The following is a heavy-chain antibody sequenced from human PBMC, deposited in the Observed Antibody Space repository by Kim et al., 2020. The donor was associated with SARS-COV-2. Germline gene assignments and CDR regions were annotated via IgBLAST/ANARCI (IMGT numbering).Heavy chain of an antibody. D-gene: IGHD3-10*01. Sequence: SVKGRFTISRDNSKNTLYLQMNSLSAEDTAVYYCASGVMVRGLITPNALDVWGQWTTVTVS. J-gene: IGHJ6*02. CDR3: ASGVMVRGLITPNALDV. V-gene: IGHV3-74*01.